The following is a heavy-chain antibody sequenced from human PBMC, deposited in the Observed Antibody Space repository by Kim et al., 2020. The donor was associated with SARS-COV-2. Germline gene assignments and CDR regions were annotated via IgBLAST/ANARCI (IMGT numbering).Heavy chain of an antibody. CDR2: IKQDGSVQ. CDR1: GFTFSNYW. V-gene: IGHV3-7*03. D-gene: IGHD3-22*01. Sequence: GGSLRLSCAASGFTFSNYWMTWVRQAPGKGLEWVANIKQDGSVQYYVDSVKGRFTISRDNAKNSLYLQMNSLRAEDTAVYNCARDWSPDDSSGYSDAFDVWGQGTGVTVSP. J-gene: IGHJ3*01. CDR3: ARDWSPDDSSGYSDAFDV.